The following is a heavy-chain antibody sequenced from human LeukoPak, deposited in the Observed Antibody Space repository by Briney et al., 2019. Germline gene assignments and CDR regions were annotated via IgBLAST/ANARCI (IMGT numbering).Heavy chain of an antibody. CDR3: AKDLSTEQWATPGLYSGMDV. V-gene: IGHV3-30*18. CDR1: GFTFSSYG. Sequence: PGRSLRLSCAASGFTFSSYGMHWVRQAPGKGLEWVAVISYDGSNKYYEDSVKGRFTISRDNSKNTLYLQMNSLRGEDTAVYYCAKDLSTEQWATPGLYSGMDVWGQGTTVTVSS. CDR2: ISYDGSNK. J-gene: IGHJ6*02. D-gene: IGHD1-26*01.